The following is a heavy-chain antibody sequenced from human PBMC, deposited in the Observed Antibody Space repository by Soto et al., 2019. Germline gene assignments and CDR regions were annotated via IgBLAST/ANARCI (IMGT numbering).Heavy chain of an antibody. D-gene: IGHD5-18*01. J-gene: IGHJ4*02. CDR1: GGSFSGCY. Sequence: PSETLSLTCAVYGGSFSGCYWSWFRQPPGKGLEWIGEINHSGSTNYNPSLKSRVTISVDTSKNQFSLKMSSVTAADTAVYYCARTATRRGYSYGSELDYWGQGTLVTVSS. CDR2: INHSGST. V-gene: IGHV4-34*01. CDR3: ARTATRRGYSYGSELDY.